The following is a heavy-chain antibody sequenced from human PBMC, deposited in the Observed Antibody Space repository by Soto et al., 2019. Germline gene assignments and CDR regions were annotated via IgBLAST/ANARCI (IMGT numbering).Heavy chain of an antibody. Sequence: QVLLEESGGGVVKPGGSLRLSCAASGFSFGEYYMIWLRQAPGRGLDWVAYICDSGVDIYYGDSVKGRFTISRDNAKKSLYLEMNSLRAVYTAVYYCAREGAAGRNILGGIDYWGQGVLVAVSS. CDR3: AREGAAGRNILGGIDY. D-gene: IGHD3-16*01. J-gene: IGHJ4*02. V-gene: IGHV3-11*04. CDR2: ICDSGVDI. CDR1: GFSFGEYY.